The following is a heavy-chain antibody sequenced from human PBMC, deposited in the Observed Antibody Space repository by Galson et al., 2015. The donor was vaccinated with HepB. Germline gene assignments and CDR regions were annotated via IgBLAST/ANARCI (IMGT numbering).Heavy chain of an antibody. V-gene: IGHV1-24*01. Sequence: SVKVSCKVSGYTLTELSMHWVRQAPGKGLEWMGGFDPEDGETIYAQKFQGRVTMTEDTSTDTAYMELSSLRSEDTAVYYCATDSNNIVVVTAIQGGSGAFDIWCQGTMVTVSS. D-gene: IGHD2-21*02. CDR3: ATDSNNIVVVTAIQGGSGAFDI. J-gene: IGHJ3*02. CDR2: FDPEDGET. CDR1: GYTLTELS.